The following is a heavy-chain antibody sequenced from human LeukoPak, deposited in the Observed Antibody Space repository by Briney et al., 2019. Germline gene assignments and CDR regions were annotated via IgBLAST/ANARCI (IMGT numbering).Heavy chain of an antibody. Sequence: GGSLRLSCAASGFTVSSNYMSWVRQAPGKGLEWVSIIYSDGSTYYADSVKGRFTISRDNAKNSLYLQMNSLRAEDTAVYYCARDWAIRSSGWFAYWGQGALVTVSS. CDR2: IYSDGST. D-gene: IGHD6-19*01. V-gene: IGHV3-66*01. CDR1: GFTVSSNY. CDR3: ARDWAIRSSGWFAY. J-gene: IGHJ4*02.